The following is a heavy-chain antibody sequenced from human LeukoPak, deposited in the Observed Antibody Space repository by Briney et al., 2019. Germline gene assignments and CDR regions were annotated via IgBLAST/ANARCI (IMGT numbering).Heavy chain of an antibody. CDR1: GFTFSSYS. J-gene: IGHJ3*02. CDR2: ISSSSSYI. D-gene: IGHD3-10*01. Sequence: GGSLRLSCAASGFTFSSYSMNWVRQAPGKGLEWVSSISSSSSYIYYADSVKGRFTISRDNAKNSLYLQMNSLRAEDTAVYYCARDVLLWFGESNEAFDIWGQGTMVTVSS. CDR3: ARDVLLWFGESNEAFDI. V-gene: IGHV3-21*01.